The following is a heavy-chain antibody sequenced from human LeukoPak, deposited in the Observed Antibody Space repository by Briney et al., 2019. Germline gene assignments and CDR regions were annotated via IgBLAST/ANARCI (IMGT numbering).Heavy chain of an antibody. Sequence: GGSLRLSCAASGFTFNTFNMSWVRQAPGKGLEWVSSITSGGDYIYYADSVKGRFTTSRDNAKDTLYLQMSSLRDEDTAVDPFITELCGRGHQWGRGTLVTVSS. CDR1: GFTFNTFN. D-gene: IGHD1-14*01. CDR2: ITSGGDYI. J-gene: IGHJ4*02. V-gene: IGHV3-21*01. CDR3: ITELCGRGHQ.